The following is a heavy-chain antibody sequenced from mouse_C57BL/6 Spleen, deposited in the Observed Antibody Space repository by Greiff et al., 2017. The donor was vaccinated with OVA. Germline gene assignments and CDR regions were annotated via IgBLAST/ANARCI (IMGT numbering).Heavy chain of an antibody. V-gene: IGHV1-52*01. CDR2: IDPSDSET. CDR1: GYTFTSYW. CDR3: AREDYGSSPFDY. Sequence: QVQLQQPGAELVRPGSSVKLSCKASGYTFTSYWMHWVKQRPMQGLEWIGNIDPSDSETHYNQKFKDKATLTVDKSSSTAYMQLSSLTSEDSAVYYCAREDYGSSPFDYWGQGTTLTVSS. J-gene: IGHJ2*01. D-gene: IGHD1-1*01.